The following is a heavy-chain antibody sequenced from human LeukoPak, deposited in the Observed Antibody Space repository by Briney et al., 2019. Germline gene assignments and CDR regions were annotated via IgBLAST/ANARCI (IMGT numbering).Heavy chain of an antibody. V-gene: IGHV3-30*03. Sequence: GGSLRLSCAASGFTFSSYGMHWVRQAPGKGLEWVAVISYDGSNKYYADSVKGRFTVSRDNAKNTLYLQVNNLRAEDTAVYYCARGPNSNWSGLDLWGQGTLLTVSS. J-gene: IGHJ5*02. CDR3: ARGPNSNWSGLDL. CDR1: GFTFSSYG. CDR2: ISYDGSNK. D-gene: IGHD6-6*01.